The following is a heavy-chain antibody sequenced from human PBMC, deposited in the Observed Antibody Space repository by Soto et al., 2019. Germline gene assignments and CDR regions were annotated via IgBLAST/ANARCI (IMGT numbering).Heavy chain of an antibody. Sequence: GGSLRLSCSASGFTFSGYSMHWVRQTPGKGLDYVSAISPNGGSTYYTDSVRGRFTISRDNSKDTLYLQMSGLRADDTAVYYCVKRWGEGRGNDPDYSGQGTLVTVPS. CDR1: GFTFSGYS. CDR2: ISPNGGST. V-gene: IGHV3-64D*08. J-gene: IGHJ4*02. D-gene: IGHD2-15*01. CDR3: VKRWGEGRGNDPDY.